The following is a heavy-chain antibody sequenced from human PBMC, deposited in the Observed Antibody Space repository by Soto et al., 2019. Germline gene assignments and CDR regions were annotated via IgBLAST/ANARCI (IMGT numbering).Heavy chain of an antibody. CDR3: ARSSGWTGDY. CDR2: IQQDGSEI. V-gene: IGHV3-7*04. J-gene: IGHJ4*02. CDR1: GFTFSNYW. Sequence: GSLRLSCVASGFTFSNYWMNWVRQVPGKGLEWVANIQQDGSEINYVDSVKGRFTISRDNAQNSLHLQMNSLRAEDSAVYYCARSSGWTGDYWGQGILVTVSS. D-gene: IGHD3-10*01.